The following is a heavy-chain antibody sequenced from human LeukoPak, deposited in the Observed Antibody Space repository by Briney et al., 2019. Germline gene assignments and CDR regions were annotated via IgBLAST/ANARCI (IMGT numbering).Heavy chain of an antibody. V-gene: IGHV1-18*01. CDR1: DYTFTSYG. D-gene: IGHD3-3*01. Sequence: ASVKVSCKASDYTFTSYGISWVRQAPGQGLEWMGWIGAYNGNTNYAQKLQGRVTMTTDTSTSTAYMELRSLRSDDTAVYYCARQGPAYYDFWSGYPETLNWFDPWGQGTLVTVSS. J-gene: IGHJ5*02. CDR2: IGAYNGNT. CDR3: ARQGPAYYDFWSGYPETLNWFDP.